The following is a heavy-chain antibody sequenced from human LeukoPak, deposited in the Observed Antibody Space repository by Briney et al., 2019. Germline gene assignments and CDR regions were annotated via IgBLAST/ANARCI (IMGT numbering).Heavy chain of an antibody. CDR1: GFSLNTTGMR. CDR3: ARIAPSYYYDSSAPLDY. V-gene: IGHV2-70*04. Sequence: ESGPALVKPTRTLTLTCTFSGFSLNTTGMRMGWIRQPPGKALEWLARIDWDDDKFYSTSLKPRLPISKDSSRNQVVLTMTNMDPVDTATYYCARIAPSYYYDSSAPLDYWGQGTLVTVSS. D-gene: IGHD3-22*01. J-gene: IGHJ4*02. CDR2: IDWDDDK.